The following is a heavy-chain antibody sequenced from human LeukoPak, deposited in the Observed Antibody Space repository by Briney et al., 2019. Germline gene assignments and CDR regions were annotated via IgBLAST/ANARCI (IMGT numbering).Heavy chain of an antibody. CDR2: IKPDGSEK. CDR3: ARLKYYYDSSGYHHDAFDI. J-gene: IGHJ3*02. D-gene: IGHD3-22*01. V-gene: IGHV3-7*01. Sequence: GGSLRLSCAASGFTHSNYWMTWVRQAPRKGLEWVANIKPDGSEKYYVDSVKGRFTISRDNAKNSLYLQMNSLRAEDTAVYYCARLKYYYDSSGYHHDAFDIWGQGTMVTVSS. CDR1: GFTHSNYW.